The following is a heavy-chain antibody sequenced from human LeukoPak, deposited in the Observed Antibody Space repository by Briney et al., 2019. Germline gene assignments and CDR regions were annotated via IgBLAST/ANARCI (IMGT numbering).Heavy chain of an antibody. CDR3: AHSQWLDVDY. J-gene: IGHJ4*02. CDR2: IYWDDDK. CDR1: GGSISSSSYY. Sequence: TLSLTCTVSGGSISSSSYYWGWIRQPPGKALEWLALIYWDDDKRYSPSLKSRLTITKDTSKNQVVLTMTNMDPVDTATYYCAHSQWLDVDYWGQGILVTVSS. V-gene: IGHV2-5*02. D-gene: IGHD6-19*01.